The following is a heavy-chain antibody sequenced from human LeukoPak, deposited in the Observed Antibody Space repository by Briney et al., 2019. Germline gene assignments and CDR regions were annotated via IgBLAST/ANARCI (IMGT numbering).Heavy chain of an antibody. J-gene: IGHJ4*02. Sequence: GGSLRLSCAASGFTFSSYAMSWVRQAPGKGLEWVSVISGSGGSSYYADSVKGRFTISRDNSKNTLYLQMNSLGAEDTAVYYCAKYLPNRLLKDWGQGTLVTVSS. D-gene: IGHD2-2*01. CDR2: ISGSGGSS. CDR3: AKYLPNRLLKD. V-gene: IGHV3-23*01. CDR1: GFTFSSYA.